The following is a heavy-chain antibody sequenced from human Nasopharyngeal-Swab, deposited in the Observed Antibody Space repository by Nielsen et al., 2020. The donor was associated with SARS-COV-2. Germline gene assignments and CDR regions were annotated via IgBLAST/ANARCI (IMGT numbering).Heavy chain of an antibody. CDR2: IYYSGST. J-gene: IGHJ4*02. V-gene: IGHV4-59*08. CDR3: ARGDSSGWASDY. Sequence: WIRQPPGKGLEWIGYIYYSGSTNYNPSLKSRVTISVDTSKNQFSLKLSSVTAADTAVYYCARGDSSGWASDYWGQGTLVTVSS. D-gene: IGHD6-19*01.